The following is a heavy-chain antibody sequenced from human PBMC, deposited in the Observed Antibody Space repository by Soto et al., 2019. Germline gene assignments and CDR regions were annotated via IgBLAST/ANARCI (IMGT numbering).Heavy chain of an antibody. CDR1: GFTFSHYN. Sequence: GGSLRLSCTASGFTFSHYNMNWVRQTPGKGLEWVSYIGAGSSPTYYADSVKGRFTISRDNAQNSLFLQMNSLRDEDTAVYYCVRDNSLRVFDWPHFGSWGQGTLVTVSS. D-gene: IGHD3-9*01. CDR2: IGAGSSPT. J-gene: IGHJ5*01. CDR3: VRDNSLRVFDWPHFGS. V-gene: IGHV3-48*02.